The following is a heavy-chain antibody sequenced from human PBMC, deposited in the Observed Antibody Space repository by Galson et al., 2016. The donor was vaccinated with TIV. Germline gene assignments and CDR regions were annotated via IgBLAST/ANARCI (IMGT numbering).Heavy chain of an antibody. D-gene: IGHD3-9*01. CDR2: IMPIFGST. J-gene: IGHJ4*02. Sequence: SVKVSCKAPEGTFFSHAISWVRQAPGQGLEWMGGIMPIFGSTYYARRSRGRVTITADKSTTTAYMELSSLRSEDTALYYCARAGYGEWAYFDYWSQGALVTVSS. CDR1: EGTFFSHA. V-gene: IGHV1-69*06. CDR3: ARAGYGEWAYFDY.